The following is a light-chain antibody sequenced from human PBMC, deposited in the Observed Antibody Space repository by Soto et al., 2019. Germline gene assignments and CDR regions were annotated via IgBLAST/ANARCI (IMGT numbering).Light chain of an antibody. CDR3: CSFTSGNTYV. V-gene: IGLV2-18*02. CDR1: SSDVGSNNR. CDR2: EVT. J-gene: IGLJ1*01. Sequence: QSALTQPPSVSGSSGQSVTISCTGTSSDVGSNNRVSWYQQPPGTVPKVMIYEVTNRPSGVPDRFSGSKSGNTASLTISGLQAEDEADYYCCSFTSGNTYVFGTGIKLTVL.